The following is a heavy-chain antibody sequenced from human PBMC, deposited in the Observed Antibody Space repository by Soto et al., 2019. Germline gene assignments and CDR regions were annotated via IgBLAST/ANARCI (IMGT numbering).Heavy chain of an antibody. CDR1: GVSISSGNW. D-gene: IGHD3-10*01. V-gene: IGHV4-4*02. CDR2: IFHDGTA. Sequence: SETLSLTCAVSGVSISSGNWWTWVRQTPQRGLEYIGEIFHDGTANYYPSFERRVAISVDTSKNQFSLKLTSVTAADTAISFCARLVYDTRLNYMYFDFGAREPWSPSPQ. J-gene: IGHJ4*02. CDR3: ARLVYDTRLNYMYFD.